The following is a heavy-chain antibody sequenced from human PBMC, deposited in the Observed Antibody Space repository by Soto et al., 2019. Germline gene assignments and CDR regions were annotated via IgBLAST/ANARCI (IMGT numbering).Heavy chain of an antibody. J-gene: IGHJ1*01. CDR3: AKGSDSSSWSHFQH. CDR1: GFTFSSYG. D-gene: IGHD6-13*01. Sequence: GGSLRLSCAASGFTFSSYGMHWVRQAPGKGLEWVAVISYDGSNKYYADSVKGRFTISRDNSKNTLYLQMNSLRAEDTAVYYCAKGSDSSSWSHFQHWGQGTLVTVSS. V-gene: IGHV3-30*18. CDR2: ISYDGSNK.